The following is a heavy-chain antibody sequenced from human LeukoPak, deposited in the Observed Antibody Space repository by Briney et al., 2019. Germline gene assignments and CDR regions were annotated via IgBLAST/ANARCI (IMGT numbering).Heavy chain of an antibody. V-gene: IGHV3-30*04. CDR2: ISYDGNNE. CDR3: ARDLSRIPGAGLDY. Sequence: GRSLRLSCAASGFTLNSYAMHRVRQAPGKGLEWVAVISYDGNNEYYADSVKGRFTISRDNSRNTLSLQMNSLRGEDTAVYYCARDLSRIPGAGLDYWGQGTLVTVSS. D-gene: IGHD6-13*01. CDR1: GFTLNSYA. J-gene: IGHJ4*02.